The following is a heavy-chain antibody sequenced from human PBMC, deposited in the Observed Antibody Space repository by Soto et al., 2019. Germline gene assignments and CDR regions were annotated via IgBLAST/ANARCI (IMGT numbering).Heavy chain of an antibody. V-gene: IGHV4-39*01. D-gene: IGHD6-19*01. Sequence: ETRSLTCTVSGGSISSSSYYWGWIRQPPGKGLEWIGSIYYSGSTYYKPSLKSRVTISVDTSKNQFSLKLSSVTAADTAVYYCASVAGRANWFDPWGQGTLVTVS. CDR2: IYYSGST. CDR1: GGSISSSSYY. CDR3: ASVAGRANWFDP. J-gene: IGHJ5*02.